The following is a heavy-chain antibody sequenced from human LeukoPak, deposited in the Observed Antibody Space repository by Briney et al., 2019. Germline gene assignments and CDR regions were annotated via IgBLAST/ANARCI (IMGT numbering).Heavy chain of an antibody. CDR3: ARGSVLWFGEPNWFDP. J-gene: IGHJ5*02. Sequence: SETLSLTCTVSGGSISSYYWSWIQQPPGKGLEWSGYIYYRGSTNYNPSLKSRVTISVDTSKNQFSLKLSSVTAADTAVYYCARGSVLWFGEPNWFDPWGQGTLVTVSS. CDR1: GGSISSYY. CDR2: IYYRGST. V-gene: IGHV4-59*01. D-gene: IGHD3-10*01.